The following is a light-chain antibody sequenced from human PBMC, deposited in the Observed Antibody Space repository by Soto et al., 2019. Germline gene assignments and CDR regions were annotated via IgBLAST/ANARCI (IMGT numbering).Light chain of an antibody. J-gene: IGKJ3*01. CDR1: QSVSSN. CDR3: QQYNKWPLFT. V-gene: IGKV3-15*01. CDR2: AAS. Sequence: EIVMTQSPVTLSVSPGERATLSCRASQSVSSNLAWYQQKPGQAPRLLIYAASTRATGIPARFSGSGSGTEFPLNISSLQSEDFAVYYCQQYNKWPLFTFGPGTKVDIK.